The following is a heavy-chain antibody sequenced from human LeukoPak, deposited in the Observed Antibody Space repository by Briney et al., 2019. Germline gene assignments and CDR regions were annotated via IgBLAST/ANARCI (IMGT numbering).Heavy chain of an antibody. J-gene: IGHJ4*02. CDR3: ANMGTRGSGRYHFDY. D-gene: IGHD6-19*01. CDR2: IIPIFGTA. V-gene: IGHV1-69*13. Sequence: GASVKVSCKASGGTFSSYAISWVRQAPGQGLEWMGGIIPIFGTANYAQKFQGRVTITADESTSTAYMELSSLRSEDTAVYYCANMGTRGSGRYHFDYWGQGTLVTVSS. CDR1: GGTFSSYA.